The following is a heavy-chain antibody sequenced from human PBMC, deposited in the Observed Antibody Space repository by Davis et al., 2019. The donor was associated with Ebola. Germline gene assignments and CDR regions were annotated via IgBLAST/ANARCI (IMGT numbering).Heavy chain of an antibody. V-gene: IGHV3-21*06. CDR3: ARARTQTSQRPQV. J-gene: IGHJ6*02. D-gene: IGHD1-7*01. CDR2: ITGRSTDT. Sequence: PGGSLRLSCAGSGFTFSSFSMIWVRQAPGKGLEWVSCITGRSTDTYYQESIKGRFIVSRDNSKNSLYLQMNSLRVDDTAVYYCARARTQTSQRPQVWGQGTTVTVSS. CDR1: GFTFSSFS.